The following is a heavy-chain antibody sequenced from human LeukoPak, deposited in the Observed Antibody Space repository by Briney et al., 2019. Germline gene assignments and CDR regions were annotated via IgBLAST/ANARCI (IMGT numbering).Heavy chain of an antibody. CDR2: IYYSGST. V-gene: IGHV4-39*01. D-gene: IGHD5-18*01. CDR3: ANQMSTAMVIGYFDY. J-gene: IGHJ4*02. CDR1: GGSISSSSYY. Sequence: SETLSLTCTVSGGSISSSSYYWGWIRQPPGKGLEWIGSIYYSGSTYYNPSLKSRVTISVDTSKNQFSLKLSSVTAADTAVYYCANQMSTAMVIGYFDYWGQGTLVTVSS.